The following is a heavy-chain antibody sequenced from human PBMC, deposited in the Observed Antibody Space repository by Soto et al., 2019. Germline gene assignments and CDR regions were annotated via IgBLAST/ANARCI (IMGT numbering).Heavy chain of an antibody. V-gene: IGHV3-21*01. Sequence: PGGSLRLSCAASGFTFSSYSMNWVRQAPGKGLEWVSSISSSSYIYYADSVKGRFTIFRDNAKNSLYLQMNSLRAEDTAVYYCARDGVLRFLEWSPNYYMDVWGKGTTVTVSS. CDR3: ARDGVLRFLEWSPNYYMDV. CDR1: GFTFSSYS. CDR2: ISSSSYI. D-gene: IGHD3-3*01. J-gene: IGHJ6*03.